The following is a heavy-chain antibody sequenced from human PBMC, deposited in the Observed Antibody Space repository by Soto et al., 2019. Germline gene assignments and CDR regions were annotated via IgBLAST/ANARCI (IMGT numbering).Heavy chain of an antibody. Sequence: GASVKVSCKASGGTFSSYAISWVRQAPGQGLEWMGGIIPIFGTANYAQKFQGRVTITADESTSTAYMELSSLRAEDTAVYYCAKDPRSRASGWPFDYWGQGTLVTVSS. CDR2: IIPIFGTA. CDR3: AKDPRSRASGWPFDY. V-gene: IGHV1-69*13. D-gene: IGHD6-19*01. CDR1: GGTFSSYA. J-gene: IGHJ4*02.